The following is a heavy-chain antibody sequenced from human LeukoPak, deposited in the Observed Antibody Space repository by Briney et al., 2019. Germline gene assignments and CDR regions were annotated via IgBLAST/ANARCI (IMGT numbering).Heavy chain of an antibody. CDR1: GFTLSSYG. Sequence: PGGSLRLSCAASGFTLSSYGMSWVRQAPGKGLEWVSGISGSGGSTYYADAVKGRFTISRDNSKNMLYLQMNSLRAEDTAVYYCARDKTANPPSHPFDYWGQGTLVTVSS. V-gene: IGHV3-23*01. CDR2: ISGSGGST. J-gene: IGHJ4*02. CDR3: ARDKTANPPSHPFDY.